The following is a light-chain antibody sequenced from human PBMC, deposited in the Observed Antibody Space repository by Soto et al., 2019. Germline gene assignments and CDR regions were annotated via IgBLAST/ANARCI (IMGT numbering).Light chain of an antibody. CDR3: QQSSSFPLT. V-gene: IGKV1-12*01. J-gene: IGKJ3*01. Sequence: DIQMTQSPSSVSASVGDRVTITCRASQGISNWLAWYQQKPGKAPKLLIYATSNLQSGVPSRFSGSGSGKDFTLTISSLQPEDFAAYYCQQSSSFPLTFGPGTKVDIK. CDR1: QGISNW. CDR2: ATS.